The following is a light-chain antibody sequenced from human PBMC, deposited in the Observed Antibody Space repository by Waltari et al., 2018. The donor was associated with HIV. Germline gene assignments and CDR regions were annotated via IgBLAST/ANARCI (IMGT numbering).Light chain of an antibody. CDR1: HSVSNN. CDR2: GAS. J-gene: IGKJ4*01. CDR3: LQYNNWPLLT. V-gene: IGKV3-15*01. Sequence: EIVMTQSPVTMSVSPGKRATLSCKATHSVSNNLAWYQQKPGQAPRLLIYGASTRATGIPARFSGSGSGTEFALTISSLQSEDFAVYYFLQYNNWPLLTFGGGTKVEI.